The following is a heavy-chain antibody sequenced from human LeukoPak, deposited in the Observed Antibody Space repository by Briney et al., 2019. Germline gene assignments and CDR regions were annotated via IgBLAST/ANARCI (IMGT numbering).Heavy chain of an antibody. Sequence: SETLSLTCTVSGGSISSYYWSWIRQPPGKGLEWIGYISYSGSTNYNPSLKSRVTISVDTSKNQFSLKLSSVTAADTAVYYCATIERSGWYVSYSGQGTLVTVSS. V-gene: IGHV4-59*01. CDR3: ATIERSGWYVSY. CDR2: ISYSGST. J-gene: IGHJ4*02. CDR1: GGSISSYY. D-gene: IGHD6-19*01.